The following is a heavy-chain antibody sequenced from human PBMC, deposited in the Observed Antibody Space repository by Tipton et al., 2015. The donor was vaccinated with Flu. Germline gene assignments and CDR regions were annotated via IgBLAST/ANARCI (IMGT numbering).Heavy chain of an antibody. CDR1: GFTFSSYN. CDR2: ISSSSSYI. J-gene: IGHJ4*02. CDR3: ARDGSGDYVGGYFDY. Sequence: SLRLSCAASGFTFSSYNMNWVRQAPGKGLEWVSSISSSSSYIYYADSVKGRFTISRDNAKNSLYLQMNSLRAEDTAVYYCARDGSGDYVGGYFDYWGQGTLVTVSS. V-gene: IGHV3-21*01. D-gene: IGHD4-17*01.